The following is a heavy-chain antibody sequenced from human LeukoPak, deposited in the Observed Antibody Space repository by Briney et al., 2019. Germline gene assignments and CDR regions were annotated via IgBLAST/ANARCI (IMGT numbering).Heavy chain of an antibody. D-gene: IGHD5-12*01. V-gene: IGHV3-30*14. Sequence: SGGSLRLSCVASGIHFNVYEMHWVRQSPGKGLEWVALISDNGLRTNYAESLKGRFTVSRDNSMNTMNLQMNNLKVEDTAVYFCARERRGYGYGTLDLWGQGTLVSVSS. CDR3: ARERRGYGYGTLDL. J-gene: IGHJ5*02. CDR2: ISDNGLRT. CDR1: GIHFNVYE.